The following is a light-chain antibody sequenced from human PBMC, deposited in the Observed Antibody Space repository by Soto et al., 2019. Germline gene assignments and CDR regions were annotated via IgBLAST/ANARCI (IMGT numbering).Light chain of an antibody. CDR3: QSYDSSLSGWV. J-gene: IGLJ3*02. V-gene: IGLV1-40*01. Sequence: QSVLTQPPSVSGAPGQRVTISCTGSSSNIGAGYDVHWYQQLPGTAPKLLIYGNSNRPSGVPDRFSGSKSGTSASLAITGLLPEDEADYYCQSYDSSLSGWVFGGGTKRTVL. CDR1: SSNIGAGYD. CDR2: GNS.